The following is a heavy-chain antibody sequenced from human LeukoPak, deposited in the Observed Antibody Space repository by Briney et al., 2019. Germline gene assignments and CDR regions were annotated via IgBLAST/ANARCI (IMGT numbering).Heavy chain of an antibody. V-gene: IGHV4-59*01. CDR3: ARGGEHDYVWGSYRPLGAFDI. CDR1: GGSISSYY. D-gene: IGHD3-16*02. J-gene: IGHJ3*02. CDR2: IYYSGST. Sequence: SETLSLTCTVSGGSISSYYWSWIRQPPGKGLEWIGCIYYSGSTNYNPSLKSRVTISVDTSKNQFSLKLSSVTAADTAVYYCARGGEHDYVWGSYRPLGAFDIWGQGTMVTVPS.